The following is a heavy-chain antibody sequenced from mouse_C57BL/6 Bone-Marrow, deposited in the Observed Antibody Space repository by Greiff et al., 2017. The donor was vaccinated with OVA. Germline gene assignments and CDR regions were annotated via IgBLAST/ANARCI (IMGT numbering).Heavy chain of an antibody. Sequence: EVNVVESGGDLVKPGGSLKLSCAASGFTFSSYGMSWVRQTPDKRLEWVATISSGGSYTYYPDSVKGRFTISRDNAKNTLYLQMSSLKSEDTAMYYCARHLYAYYFDYWGQGTTLTVSS. V-gene: IGHV5-6*01. CDR1: GFTFSSYG. CDR2: ISSGGSYT. J-gene: IGHJ2*01. CDR3: ARHLYAYYFDY. D-gene: IGHD1-3*01.